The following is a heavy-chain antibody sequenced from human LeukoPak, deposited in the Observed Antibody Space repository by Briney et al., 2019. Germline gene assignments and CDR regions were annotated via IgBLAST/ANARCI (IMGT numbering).Heavy chain of an antibody. CDR2: TSNDGSNK. CDR1: GFTFSDYN. Sequence: GGSLRLSCAASGFTFSDYNMHWVRQAPGQGLEWVSLTSNDGSNKYYAVSVKGRFTISRDNAKNSLYLQMNSLRAEDTAVYYCARDGGYCSGGSCYGIDYWGQGTLVTVSS. J-gene: IGHJ4*02. CDR3: ARDGGYCSGGSCYGIDY. D-gene: IGHD2-15*01. V-gene: IGHV3-30-3*01.